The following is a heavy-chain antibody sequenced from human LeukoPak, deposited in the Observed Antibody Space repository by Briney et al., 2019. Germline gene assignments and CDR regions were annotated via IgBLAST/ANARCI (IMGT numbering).Heavy chain of an antibody. Sequence: ASVKVSCKASGYTFTSYDINWVRQATGQGLEWMGWMNPNSGNTGYAQKFQGRVTITTDESTSTAYMELSSLRSEDTAVYYCARDNGERWLQSGFDNWGQGTLVTVSS. CDR2: MNPNSGNT. D-gene: IGHD5-24*01. CDR3: ARDNGERWLQSGFDN. V-gene: IGHV1-8*01. CDR1: GYTFTSYD. J-gene: IGHJ4*02.